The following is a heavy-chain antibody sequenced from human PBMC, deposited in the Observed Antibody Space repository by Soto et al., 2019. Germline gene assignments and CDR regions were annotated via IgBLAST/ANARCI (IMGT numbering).Heavy chain of an antibody. CDR3: ARHLRDYLYSSSWFDY. J-gene: IGHJ4*02. D-gene: IGHD6-13*01. CDR2: IYWDDDK. V-gene: IGHV2-5*02. CDR1: GFSLSTSGVG. Sequence: QITLKESGPTLVKPTQTLTLTCTFSGFSLSTSGVGVGWIRQPPGKALEWLALIYWDDDKRYSPSLKSRLTITKDPSKNQVVLTMTNMDPVDTATYYCARHLRDYLYSSSWFDYWGQGTLVTVSS.